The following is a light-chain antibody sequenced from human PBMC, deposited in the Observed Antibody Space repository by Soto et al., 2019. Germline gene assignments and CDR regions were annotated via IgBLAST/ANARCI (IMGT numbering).Light chain of an antibody. CDR2: GNT. CDR1: SSHIGAGYD. V-gene: IGLV1-40*01. J-gene: IGLJ1*01. CDR3: QSHDSSLHASV. Sequence: QSVLTQPPSESGAPGQRVTISCTGSSSHIGAGYDVHWYLQLPGTAPKLLIYGNTNRPSGVPDRFSGSKSGSSASLAITGLQAEDEADYYCQSHDSSLHASVFGTGTKVTVL.